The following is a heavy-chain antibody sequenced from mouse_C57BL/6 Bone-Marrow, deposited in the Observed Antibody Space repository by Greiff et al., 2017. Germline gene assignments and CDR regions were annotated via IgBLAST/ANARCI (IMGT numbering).Heavy chain of an antibody. CDR3: ARHYYYAMDY. J-gene: IGHJ4*01. Sequence: EVQLVESGGGLVKPGGSLKLSCAASGFTFSSYTMSWVRQTPEKRLEWVATISGGGGNTYYPDSVKGRFTISRDKAKNTLYLQMSSLRSEDTALYYCARHYYYAMDYWGQGTSVTVSS. V-gene: IGHV5-9*01. CDR2: ISGGGGNT. CDR1: GFTFSSYT.